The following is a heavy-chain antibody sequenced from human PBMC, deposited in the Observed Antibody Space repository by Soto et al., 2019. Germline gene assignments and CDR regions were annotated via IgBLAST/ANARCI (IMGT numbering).Heavy chain of an antibody. Sequence: SVKVSCKASGGTFSSYAISWVRQAPGQGLEWMGGIIPIFGTANYAQKFQGRVTITADESTSTAYMELSSLRSEDTAVYYCAREIGYCSSTRCYSRSYYYYGMDVWGQGTTVTVSS. CDR1: GGTFSSYA. CDR2: IIPIFGTA. V-gene: IGHV1-69*13. J-gene: IGHJ6*02. D-gene: IGHD2-2*03. CDR3: AREIGYCSSTRCYSRSYYYYGMDV.